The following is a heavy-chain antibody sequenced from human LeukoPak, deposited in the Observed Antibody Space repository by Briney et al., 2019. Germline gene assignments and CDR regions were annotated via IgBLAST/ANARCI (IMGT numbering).Heavy chain of an antibody. J-gene: IGHJ4*02. V-gene: IGHV1-69*04. Sequence: SVKVSCKASGGTSNSHAISWVRQAPGQGLEWMGRIIPNLGTTNRAQNFQDGVTLTADKSTNTAYMELTSLTSDDTAVYYCATTNDGGGYQWGDFFDFWGQGTLVTVSS. CDR3: ATTNDGGGYQWGDFFDF. D-gene: IGHD3-22*01. CDR2: IIPNLGTT. CDR1: GGTSNSHA.